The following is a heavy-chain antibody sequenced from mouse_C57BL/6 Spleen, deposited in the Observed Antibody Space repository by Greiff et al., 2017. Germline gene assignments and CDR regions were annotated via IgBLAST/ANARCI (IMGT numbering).Heavy chain of an antibody. CDR1: GYAFSSSW. V-gene: IGHV1-82*01. CDR2: IYPGDGDT. CDR3: ARARDSYYAMDY. J-gene: IGHJ4*01. Sequence: QVQLKPSGPELVKPGASVKISCKASGYAFSSSWMNWVKQRPGKGLEWIGRIYPGDGDTNYNGKFKGKATLTADKSSSTAYMQLSSLTSEDSAVYFCARARDSYYAMDYWGQGTSVTVSS.